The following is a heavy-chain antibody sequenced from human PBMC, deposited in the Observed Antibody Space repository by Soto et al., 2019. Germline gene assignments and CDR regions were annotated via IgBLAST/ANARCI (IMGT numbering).Heavy chain of an antibody. Sequence: QLQLQESGPGLVKPSETLSLTCTVSGGSISSSSYYWGWIRQPPGKGLEWIGSIYYSGSTYYNPSLKSRVTISVDTSKNQFSLKLSFVTAADTAVYYCARQGLGEFYYYYYGMDVWGQGTTVTVSS. CDR3: ARQGLGEFYYYYYGMDV. CDR2: IYYSGST. V-gene: IGHV4-39*01. D-gene: IGHD3-10*01. J-gene: IGHJ6*02. CDR1: GGSISSSSYY.